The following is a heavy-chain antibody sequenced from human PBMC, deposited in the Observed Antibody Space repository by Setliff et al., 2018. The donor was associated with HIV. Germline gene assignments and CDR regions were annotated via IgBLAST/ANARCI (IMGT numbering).Heavy chain of an antibody. J-gene: IGHJ5*02. V-gene: IGHV1-69-2*01. Sequence: ASVKVSCKASGYTFTDYYIHWVQQVPGKGLEWMGRVGPENHETMYAERFQGRVTITADTSSDTAYMELNSLKSEDTAIYFCVAGTFSWGQGTLVT. CDR1: GYTFTDYY. CDR3: VAGTFS. CDR2: VGPENHET. D-gene: IGHD1-1*01.